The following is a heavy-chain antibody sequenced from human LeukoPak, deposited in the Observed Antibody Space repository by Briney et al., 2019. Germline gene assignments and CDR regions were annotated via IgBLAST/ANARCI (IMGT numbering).Heavy chain of an antibody. Sequence: GASVKVSCKASGYTFTSYDINWVRQATGQGLEWMGWMNPNSGNTGYAQKFQGRVTMTRSTSLSTAYMELSSLRSEDTAVYYCARVQRVEFPLRYYFDYWGQGTLVTVSS. CDR3: ARVQRVEFPLRYYFDY. CDR1: GYTFTSYD. J-gene: IGHJ4*02. D-gene: IGHD2-21*01. V-gene: IGHV1-8*01. CDR2: MNPNSGNT.